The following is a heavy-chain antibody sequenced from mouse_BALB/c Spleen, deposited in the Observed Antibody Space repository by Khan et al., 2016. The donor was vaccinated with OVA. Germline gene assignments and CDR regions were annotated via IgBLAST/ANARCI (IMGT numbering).Heavy chain of an antibody. Sequence: EVELVESGGGLVKPGGSLKLSCEASGFTFSDYYMYWVRQTPEKRLEWVTTISDGGNYTYYPDSVKGRFTISRDAVRNNLYLRMSGLKSEDTSMYYCTRGYYGDPFAYWGQGTLVTVSA. CDR2: ISDGGNYT. CDR3: TRGYYGDPFAY. CDR1: GFTFSDYY. D-gene: IGHD2-13*01. V-gene: IGHV5-4*02. J-gene: IGHJ3*01.